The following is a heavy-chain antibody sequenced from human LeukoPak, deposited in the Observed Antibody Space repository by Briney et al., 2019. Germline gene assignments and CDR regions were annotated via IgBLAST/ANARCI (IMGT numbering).Heavy chain of an antibody. CDR2: IKQDGSEK. Sequence: PGGPLRLSCAASGFTFSSYWMSWVRQAPGKGLEGVANIKQDGSEKYYVDCVKGRFTISRDNAKNSLYLQMNSLRAEDTAVYYCARDYYGSGSYRYWGQGTLVTVSS. CDR1: GFTFSSYW. CDR3: ARDYYGSGSYRY. D-gene: IGHD3-10*01. J-gene: IGHJ4*02. V-gene: IGHV3-7*01.